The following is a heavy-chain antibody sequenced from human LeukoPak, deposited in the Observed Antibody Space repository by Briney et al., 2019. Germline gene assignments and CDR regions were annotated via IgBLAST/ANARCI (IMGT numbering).Heavy chain of an antibody. D-gene: IGHD6-19*01. J-gene: IGHJ3*02. CDR3: ATTSHGSGWYRDDAFDI. CDR2: FDPEDGET. CDR1: GYTLTELS. V-gene: IGHV1-24*01. Sequence: GASVKISCKISGYTLTELSMHWVRQAPGKGLEWMGGFDPEDGETIYAQKFQGRVTMTEDTSTDTAYMELSSLRSEDTAVYYCATTSHGSGWYRDDAFDIWGQGTMVTVSS.